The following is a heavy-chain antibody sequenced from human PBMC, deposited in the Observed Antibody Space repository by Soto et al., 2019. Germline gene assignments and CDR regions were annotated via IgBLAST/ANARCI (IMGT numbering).Heavy chain of an antibody. CDR2: ISSSRSYT. CDR3: ARQDIVVVPAAMPGRSYYYYYMDV. V-gene: IGHV3-11*06. J-gene: IGHJ6*03. CDR1: GFTFSDYY. Sequence: GGSLRLSCAASGFTFSDYYMSWIRQAPGKGLEWVSYISSSRSYTYYADSVKGRFTISRDNAKNSLYLQMNSLRAEDTAVYYCARQDIVVVPAAMPGRSYYYYYMDVWGKGTTVTVSS. D-gene: IGHD2-2*01.